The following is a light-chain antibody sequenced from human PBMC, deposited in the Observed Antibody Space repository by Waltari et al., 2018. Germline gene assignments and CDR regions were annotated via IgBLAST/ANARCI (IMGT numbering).Light chain of an antibody. V-gene: IGKV1-5*01. CDR3: QQYNSDSQN. J-gene: IGKJ1*01. CDR1: QSIDSW. Sequence: SPSTLSASVGDRVTITCRASQSIDSWLAWYQQKPGKAPKLLIYDASSLERGVPSRFSGSGSGTEFTLTISSLQPDDFATYYCQQYNSDSQNFGQGTKVEIK. CDR2: DAS.